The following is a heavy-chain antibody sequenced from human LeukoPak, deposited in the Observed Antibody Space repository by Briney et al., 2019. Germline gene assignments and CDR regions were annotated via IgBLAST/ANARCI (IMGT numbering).Heavy chain of an antibody. CDR3: ARGTVTGHY. D-gene: IGHD4-11*01. Sequence: GGSLRLSCAASGFTFSNYAMSWVRQAPGKGLEWVSTISNSGDATYYADSVKGRFTISRDNSKDTLYLQMNSLRAEDTAVYYCARGTVTGHYWGQGTLVTVSS. V-gene: IGHV3-23*01. CDR2: ISNSGDAT. J-gene: IGHJ4*02. CDR1: GFTFSNYA.